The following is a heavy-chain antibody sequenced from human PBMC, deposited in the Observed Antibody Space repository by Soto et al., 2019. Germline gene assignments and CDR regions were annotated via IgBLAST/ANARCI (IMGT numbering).Heavy chain of an antibody. CDR1: GLTFSDYY. D-gene: IGHD3-22*01. CDR2: ISSSSSYT. CDR3: ARDLSSGYSTAY. V-gene: IGHV3-11*06. J-gene: IGHJ4*02. Sequence: GGSLRLSCAASGLTFSDYYMSWIRQAPGKGLEWVSYISSSSSYTNYADSVKGRFTISRDNAKNSLYLQMNSLRAEDTAVYYCARDLSSGYSTAYWGQGTLVTVSS.